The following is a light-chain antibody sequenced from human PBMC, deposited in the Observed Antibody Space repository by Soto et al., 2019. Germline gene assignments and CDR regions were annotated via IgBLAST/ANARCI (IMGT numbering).Light chain of an antibody. J-gene: IGKJ2*01. CDR3: QQYGSSPPYT. V-gene: IGKV3-20*01. CDR1: QSVSSSY. Sequence: EIVLSQSPGTLSLSPGERATLSCRASQSVSSSYLAWYQQKPGQAPRLLIYGASSRATGIPDRFSGSGSGTDFPLTISRLEPEDVAVDYCQQYGSSPPYTFGQGTKLEIK. CDR2: GAS.